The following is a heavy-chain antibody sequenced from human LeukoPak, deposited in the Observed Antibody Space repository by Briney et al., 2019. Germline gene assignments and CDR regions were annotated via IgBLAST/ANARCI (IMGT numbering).Heavy chain of an antibody. D-gene: IGHD6-19*01. V-gene: IGHV3-23*01. CDR3: ARVGYSSGATGY. CDR2: IGSDGGGI. Sequence: GRSLRLSCAASGFTFSNYAMIWVRQAPGKGLEWVSAIGSDGGGIQYAESMKGRFTISRDNSKNTLYLQMNSLRAEDTAVYYCARVGYSSGATGYWGQGTLVTVSS. CDR1: GFTFSNYA. J-gene: IGHJ4*02.